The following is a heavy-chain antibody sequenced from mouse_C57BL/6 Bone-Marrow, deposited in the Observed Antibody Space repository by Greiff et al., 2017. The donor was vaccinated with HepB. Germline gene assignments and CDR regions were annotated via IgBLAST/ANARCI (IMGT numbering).Heavy chain of an antibody. CDR1: GYTFTDYY. J-gene: IGHJ3*01. CDR2: INPYNGGT. V-gene: IGHV1-19*01. CDR3: ARGYDGYYEFAY. D-gene: IGHD2-3*01. Sequence: EVKLMESGPVLVKPGASVKMSCKASGYTFTDYYMNWVKQSHGKSLEWIGVINPYNGGTSYNQKFKGKATLTVDKSSSTAYMELNSLTSEDSAVYYCARGYDGYYEFAYWGQGTLVTVSA.